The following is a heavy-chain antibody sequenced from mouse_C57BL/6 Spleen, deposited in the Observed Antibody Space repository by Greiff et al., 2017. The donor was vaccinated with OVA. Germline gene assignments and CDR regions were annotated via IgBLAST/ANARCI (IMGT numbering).Heavy chain of an antibody. CDR3: ARDGSSAYYFDY. D-gene: IGHD1-1*01. V-gene: IGHV1-80*01. CDR2: IYPGDGDT. CDR1: GYAFSSYW. Sequence: QVHVEQSGAELVKPGASVKISCKASGYAFSSYWMNWVKQRPGKGLEWIGQIYPGDGDTNYNGKFKGKATLTADKSSSTAYMQLSSLTSEDSAVYFCARDGSSAYYFDYGGPGTTLTVSS. J-gene: IGHJ2*01.